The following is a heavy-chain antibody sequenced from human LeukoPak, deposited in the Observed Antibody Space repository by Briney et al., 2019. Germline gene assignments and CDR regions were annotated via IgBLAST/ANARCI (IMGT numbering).Heavy chain of an antibody. J-gene: IGHJ4*02. CDR2: INHSGST. CDR1: GGSFSGYY. D-gene: IGHD6-19*01. V-gene: IGHV4-34*01. CDR3: ARAAVAGQGNYFDY. Sequence: SETLSLTCAVYGGSFSGYYWSWIRQPPGKGLEWIREINHSGSTNYNPSLKSRVTVSVDTSKNQFSLKLSSVTAADTAVYYCARAAVAGQGNYFDYWGQGTLVTVSS.